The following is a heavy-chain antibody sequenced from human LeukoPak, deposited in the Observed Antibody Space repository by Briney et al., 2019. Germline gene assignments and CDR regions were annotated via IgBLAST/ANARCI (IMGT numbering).Heavy chain of an antibody. V-gene: IGHV3-7*01. CDR1: GFTFTTYW. Sequence: PGGSLRLSCAASGFTFTTYWMTWVRQAPGKGLEWVANINQDGSEKYFVDSVKGRFTISRGNAKNSLYLQMNSLRAEDTAVYYCAKELSPLVVGATRFDYWGQGTLVTVSS. D-gene: IGHD1-26*01. CDR3: AKELSPLVVGATRFDY. CDR2: INQDGSEK. J-gene: IGHJ4*02.